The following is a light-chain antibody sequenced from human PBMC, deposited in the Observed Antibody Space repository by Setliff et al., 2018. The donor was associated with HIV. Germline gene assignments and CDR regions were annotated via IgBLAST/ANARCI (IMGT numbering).Light chain of an antibody. CDR3: QAWDSSTDTYA. J-gene: IGLJ1*01. CDR2: QDR. Sequence: SYELAQPPSVSVSPGQTASITCSGDKLGDKYSYWYQQKSGQSPVLVIYQDRKRPSGIPERFSGSNSGNTATLTISGTQVMDEADYYCQAWDSSTDTYAFGTGTKVTVL. V-gene: IGLV3-1*01. CDR1: KLGDKY.